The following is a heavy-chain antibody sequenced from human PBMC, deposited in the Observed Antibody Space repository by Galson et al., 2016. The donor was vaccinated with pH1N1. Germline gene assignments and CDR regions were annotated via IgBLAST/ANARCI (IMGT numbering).Heavy chain of an antibody. D-gene: IGHD4-23*01. CDR2: IKEDGSEK. J-gene: IGHJ4*02. CDR1: GFTFSDYW. V-gene: IGHV3-7*01. Sequence: SLRLSCAASGFTFSDYWMTWVRQAPGKGLEWVANIKEDGSEKHYVDSVKGRFIISRDNAKNSLYLQMNSLRAEDTALYACARRIYGSNSYWGQGTLVTVSS. CDR3: ARRIYGSNSY.